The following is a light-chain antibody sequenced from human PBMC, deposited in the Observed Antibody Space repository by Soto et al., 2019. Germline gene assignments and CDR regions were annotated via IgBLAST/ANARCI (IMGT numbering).Light chain of an antibody. CDR1: QSISTY. V-gene: IGKV1-39*01. J-gene: IGKJ1*01. CDR2: GAS. Sequence: DIQMAQSPSPLSASIGDGVTITCRASQSISTYLNWYQQKPGQAPKLLIYGASTRQSGVPARFSGSGSGTDFTLTISSLHPEDFATYYCQQSFSTPRTFGQGTKVDIK. CDR3: QQSFSTPRT.